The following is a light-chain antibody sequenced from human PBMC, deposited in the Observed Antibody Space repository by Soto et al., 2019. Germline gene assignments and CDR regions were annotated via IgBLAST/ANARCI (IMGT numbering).Light chain of an antibody. CDR2: DVS. Sequence: QSALTQPASVSGSPGQSITISCTGSSSDVGGYNYVSWYQQHPGKAPKLMIYDVSNRPSDISNRFSGSKSGNTASLTISGLQDEDEADYYCSSYTSSSTLAFGGGTKLTVL. CDR1: SSDVGGYNY. V-gene: IGLV2-14*01. CDR3: SSYTSSSTLA. J-gene: IGLJ2*01.